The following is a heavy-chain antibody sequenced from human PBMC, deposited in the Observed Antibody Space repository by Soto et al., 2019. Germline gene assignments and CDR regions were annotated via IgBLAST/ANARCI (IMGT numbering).Heavy chain of an antibody. V-gene: IGHV1-8*01. J-gene: IGHJ6*03. Sequence: ASVKVSCKASGYTFTSYDINWVRQATGQGLEWMGWMNPNSGNTGYAQKFQGRVTMTRNTSISTAYMELSSLRSEDTAAYYCARVYYDFWSGSIPYMDVWGKGTTVTVSS. CDR1: GYTFTSYD. CDR2: MNPNSGNT. CDR3: ARVYYDFWSGSIPYMDV. D-gene: IGHD3-3*01.